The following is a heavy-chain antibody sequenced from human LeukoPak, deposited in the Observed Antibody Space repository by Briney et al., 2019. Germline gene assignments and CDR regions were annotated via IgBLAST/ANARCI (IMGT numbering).Heavy chain of an antibody. CDR1: GGTFRSYA. J-gene: IGHJ5*02. D-gene: IGHD4/OR15-4a*01. V-gene: IGHV1-18*04. Sequence: ASVKVSCKASGGTFRSYAISWVRQAPGQGLEWVGWISADKGNTIYAQKFQGRVTMTTDTSTSRAYMEMRSLRSDDTAVYYCARVKGFGATTNWFDPWGQGTLVTVSS. CDR2: ISADKGNT. CDR3: ARVKGFGATTNWFDP.